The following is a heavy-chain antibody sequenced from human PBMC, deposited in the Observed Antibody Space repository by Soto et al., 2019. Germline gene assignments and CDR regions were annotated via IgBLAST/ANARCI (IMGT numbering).Heavy chain of an antibody. CDR2: IYSGGST. Sequence: EVQLVETGGGLIQPGGSLRLSCAASGFTVSSNYMSWVRQAPGKGLEWVSVIYSGGSTYYADSVKGRFTISRDNSKNTLYLQMNTLRAEDTAVYYCARFHYYDFWSGYETDDAFDIWGQGTMVTVSS. CDR3: ARFHYYDFWSGYETDDAFDI. V-gene: IGHV3-53*02. J-gene: IGHJ3*02. D-gene: IGHD3-3*01. CDR1: GFTVSSNY.